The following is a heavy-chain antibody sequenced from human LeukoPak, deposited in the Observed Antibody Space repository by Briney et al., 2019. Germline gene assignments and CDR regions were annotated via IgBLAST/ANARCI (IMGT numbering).Heavy chain of an antibody. CDR3: ARDPVDGYSHYDY. V-gene: IGHV1-2*02. D-gene: IGHD5-24*01. CDR1: GYTLTDYH. J-gene: IGHJ4*02. Sequence: ASVKVSCKASGYTLTDYHTIWVRQAPGQGLEWTAWMKPNSGGINYAQEFQGRVTVTRDTSISTAFMELSSLRSDDTAIYYCARDPVDGYSHYDYWGQGTLVTVSS. CDR2: MKPNSGGI.